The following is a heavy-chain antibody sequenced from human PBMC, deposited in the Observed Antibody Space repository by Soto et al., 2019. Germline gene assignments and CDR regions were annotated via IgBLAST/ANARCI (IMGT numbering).Heavy chain of an antibody. J-gene: IGHJ6*02. V-gene: IGHV3-48*03. CDR3: ARCPTTVELDV. CDR1: GFTFSAYE. Sequence: EAQLVESGGGLVQPGGSLRLSCAASGFTFSAYEMNWARQVPGKGLEWVSYISYSAATIYYADSVKGRFTISRDNAKNSLYLQMNSLRAEDTAVYYCARCPTTVELDVWGQGTTVTVSS. D-gene: IGHD4-17*01. CDR2: ISYSAATI.